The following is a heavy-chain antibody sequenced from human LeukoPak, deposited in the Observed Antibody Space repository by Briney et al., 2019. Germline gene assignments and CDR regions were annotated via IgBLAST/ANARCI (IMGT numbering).Heavy chain of an antibody. CDR3: ASEGEVVASVGDIVVGESVPNDY. D-gene: IGHD2-2*01. CDR1: GYTFTGYY. J-gene: IGHJ4*02. V-gene: IGHV1-2*02. Sequence: GASVKVSCKASGYTFTGYYMHWVRQASGQGLEWMGWINPNSGGTNYAQKFQGRVTMTRDTSISTAYMELSRLRSDDTAVYYCASEGEVVASVGDIVVGESVPNDYWGQGTLVTVSS. CDR2: INPNSGGT.